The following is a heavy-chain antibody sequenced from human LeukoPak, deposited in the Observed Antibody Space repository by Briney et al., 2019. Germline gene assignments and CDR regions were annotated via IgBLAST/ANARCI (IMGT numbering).Heavy chain of an antibody. J-gene: IGHJ3*02. V-gene: IGHV4-38-2*01. CDR2: IYHSGST. CDR1: GYSISSGYY. D-gene: IGHD2-21*02. Sequence: SETLSLTCAVSGYSISSGYYWGWIRQPPGKGLEWIGSIYHSGSTYYNPSLKSRVTISVDTSKNQFSLRLSSVTAADTAMYYCARGGVTPIRLPIWGQGTMVTVSS. CDR3: ARGGVTPIRLPI.